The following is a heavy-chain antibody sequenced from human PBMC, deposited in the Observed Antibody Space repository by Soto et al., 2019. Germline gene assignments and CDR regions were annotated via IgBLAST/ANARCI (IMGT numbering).Heavy chain of an antibody. CDR1: GYSFTDYH. J-gene: IGHJ6*02. V-gene: IGHV1-2*04. D-gene: IGHD2-8*01. CDR2: INPKSGGT. Sequence: ASVKVSCKASGYSFTDYHIHWVRQAPGQGLEWLGRINPKSGGTSTAQKFQGWVTMTTDTPISTASMGLTRLTSDDTAIYYCARGDSTDCSNGVCSFFYNHGMDVWGQGTTVTVSS. CDR3: ARGDSTDCSNGVCSFFYNHGMDV.